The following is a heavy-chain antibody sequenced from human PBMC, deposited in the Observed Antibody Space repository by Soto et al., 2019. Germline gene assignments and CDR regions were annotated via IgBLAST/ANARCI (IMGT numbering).Heavy chain of an antibody. Sequence: EVQLVESGGGLVQPGGSLRLSCTASGFTFSSYWMHWVRQAPGKGLVWVSRINSDGSSTSYADSVKGRFTISRNNAKNTLYLQMNSLRSEDTAVYYCARVVSYKGMDVWGQGTTVTVSS. CDR3: ARVVSYKGMDV. CDR2: INSDGSST. V-gene: IGHV3-74*01. CDR1: GFTFSSYW. J-gene: IGHJ6*02. D-gene: IGHD1-1*01.